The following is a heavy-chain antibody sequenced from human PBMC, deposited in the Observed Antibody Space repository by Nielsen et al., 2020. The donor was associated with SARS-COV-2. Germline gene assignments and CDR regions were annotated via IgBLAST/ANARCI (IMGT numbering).Heavy chain of an antibody. Sequence: SVKVSCKASGFTFTSSAVQWVRQARGQRLEWIGWIVVGSGNTNYAQKFQERVTITRDMSTSTAYTELSSLRSEDTAVYYCAAGLIHYYYYYYMDVWGKGTTVTVSS. CDR2: IVVGSGNT. V-gene: IGHV1-58*01. J-gene: IGHJ6*03. D-gene: IGHD2-8*01. CDR3: AAGLIHYYYYYYMDV. CDR1: GFTFTSSA.